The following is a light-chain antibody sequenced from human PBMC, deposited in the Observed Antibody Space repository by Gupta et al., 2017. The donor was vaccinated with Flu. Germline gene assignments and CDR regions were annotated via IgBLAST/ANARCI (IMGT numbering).Light chain of an antibody. V-gene: IGKV3-15*01. CDR2: GAS. Sequence: VLTQSPATLSVSPGERATFSCTSSESVSNNLAWYQQRPGQDPRLLIYGASTRATGIPARCSGTGSGTEFTLTISSLESEDFAIYFCQHYDHWPPNTFGQGTRLEIK. CDR3: QHYDHWPPNT. J-gene: IGKJ2*01. CDR1: ESVSNN.